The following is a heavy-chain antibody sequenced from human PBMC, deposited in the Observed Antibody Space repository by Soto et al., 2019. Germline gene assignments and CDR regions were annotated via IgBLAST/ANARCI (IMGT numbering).Heavy chain of an antibody. J-gene: IGHJ4*02. CDR3: ARDRDVVVPAVLFFDY. CDR2: ISYDGSNK. Sequence: PGESLKISRAASGFTFSSYAMHWVRQAPGKGLEWVAVISYDGSNKYYADSVKGRFTISRDNSKNTLYLQMNSLRAEDTAVYYCARDRDVVVPAVLFFDYWGQGTLVTVSS. D-gene: IGHD2-2*01. CDR1: GFTFSSYA. V-gene: IGHV3-30-3*01.